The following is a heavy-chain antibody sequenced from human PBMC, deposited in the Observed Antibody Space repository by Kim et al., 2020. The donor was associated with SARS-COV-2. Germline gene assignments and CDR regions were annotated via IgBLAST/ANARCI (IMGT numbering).Heavy chain of an antibody. V-gene: IGHV3-53*01. D-gene: IGHD3-10*01. Sequence: GGSLRLSCAASGFTVSSNYMSWVRQAPGKGLEWVSVIYSGGSTYYADSVKGRFTISRDNSKNTLYLQMNSLRAEDTAVYYCARDPFLLLWNEYAFDIWGQKAMVTVSS. CDR1: GFTVSSNY. CDR3: ARDPFLLLWNEYAFDI. CDR2: IYSGGST. J-gene: IGHJ3*02.